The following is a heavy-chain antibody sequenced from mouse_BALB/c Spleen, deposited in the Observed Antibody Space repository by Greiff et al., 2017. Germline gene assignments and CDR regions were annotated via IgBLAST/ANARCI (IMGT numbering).Heavy chain of an antibody. D-gene: IGHD2-2*01. Sequence: VQLVESGPGLVAPSQSLSITCTVSGFSLTSYGVHWVRQPPGKGLEWLGVIWAGGSTNYNSALMSRLSISKDNSKSQVFLKMNSLQTDDTAMYYCAREGYEADYAMDYWGQGTSVTVSS. CDR3: AREGYEADYAMDY. CDR2: IWAGGST. V-gene: IGHV2-9*02. J-gene: IGHJ4*01. CDR1: GFSLTSYG.